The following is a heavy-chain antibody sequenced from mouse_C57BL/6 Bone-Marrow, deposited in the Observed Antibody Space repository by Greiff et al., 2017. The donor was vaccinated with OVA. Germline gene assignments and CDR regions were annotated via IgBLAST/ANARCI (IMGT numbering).Heavy chain of an antibody. CDR1: GYTFTRYG. V-gene: IGHV1-81*01. Sequence: QVQLQHSGAELARPGASVKLSCKASGYTFTRYGISWVKQRTGQGLEWIGEIYPRSGNTYYNAKFKGKATLTADKSSSTAYMGLRSLTSEDSAVYFCARGGGLPDGFAYWGQGTLVTVSA. CDR3: ARGGGLPDGFAY. J-gene: IGHJ3*01. CDR2: IYPRSGNT. D-gene: IGHD2-2*01.